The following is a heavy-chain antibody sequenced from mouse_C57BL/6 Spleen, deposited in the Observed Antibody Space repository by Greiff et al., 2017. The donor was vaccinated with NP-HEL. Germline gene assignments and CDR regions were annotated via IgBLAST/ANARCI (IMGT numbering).Heavy chain of an antibody. Sequence: EVQLQQSGPGMVKPSQSLSLTCTVTGYSITSGYDWHWIRHFPGNKLEWMGYISYSGSTNYNPSLKSRISITHDTSKNHFFLKLNSVTTEDTATYYCAREGWDTAQATGAWFAYWGQGTLVTVSA. CDR3: AREGWDTAQATGAWFAY. D-gene: IGHD3-2*02. V-gene: IGHV3-1*01. CDR1: GYSITSGYD. J-gene: IGHJ3*01. CDR2: ISYSGST.